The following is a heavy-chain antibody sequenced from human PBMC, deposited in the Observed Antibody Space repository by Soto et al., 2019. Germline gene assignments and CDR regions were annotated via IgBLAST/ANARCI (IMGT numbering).Heavy chain of an antibody. D-gene: IGHD2-2*01. V-gene: IGHV3-30-3*01. CDR3: ARDDQLALDY. CDR1: GFTFSSYA. CDR2: ISYDGSNK. Sequence: QVQLVESGGGVVQPGRSLRLSCAASGFTFSSYAMHWVRQAPGKGLEWVAVISYDGSNKYYVDSVKGRFTISRDNSKDTLYLQMNSLRAEDTAVYYCARDDQLALDYWGQGTLVTVSS. J-gene: IGHJ4*02.